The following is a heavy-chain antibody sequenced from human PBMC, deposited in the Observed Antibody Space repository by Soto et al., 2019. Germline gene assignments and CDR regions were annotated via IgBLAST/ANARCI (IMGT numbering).Heavy chain of an antibody. J-gene: IGHJ6*02. CDR1: GGTLSSYA. Sequence: QVQLVQSGAEVKKTGSSVKVSCKASGGTLSSYAISWVRQAPGQGREWVGGIIPIFGTANYAQKFQGRVTITADESTSTAYMERSSLRSDDTAVYYCGREVSSFGVVYYYDGMDVWGQGTTVTVS. V-gene: IGHV1-69*01. CDR3: GREVSSFGVVYYYDGMDV. CDR2: IIPIFGTA. D-gene: IGHD3-3*01.